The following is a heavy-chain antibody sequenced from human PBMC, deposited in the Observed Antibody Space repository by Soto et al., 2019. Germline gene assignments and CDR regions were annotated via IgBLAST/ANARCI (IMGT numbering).Heavy chain of an antibody. J-gene: IGHJ3*02. Sequence: GASVKVSCKASGGTFSSYAISWVRQAPGQGLEWMGGIIPIFGTANYAQKFQGRVTITADESTSTAYMELSSLRSEDTAVYYCARPVVPAAHDACDIWGQGTMVTVSS. V-gene: IGHV1-69*13. CDR1: GGTFSSYA. CDR3: ARPVVPAAHDACDI. D-gene: IGHD2-2*01. CDR2: IIPIFGTA.